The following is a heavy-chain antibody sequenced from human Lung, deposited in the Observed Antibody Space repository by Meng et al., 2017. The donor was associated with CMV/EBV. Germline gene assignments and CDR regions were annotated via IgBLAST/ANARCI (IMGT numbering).Heavy chain of an antibody. J-gene: IGHJ3*02. D-gene: IGHD3-16*01. V-gene: IGHV3-21*01. CDR2: ISISRAYM. CDR1: GFTFSGYS. CDR3: ARGYTGGELAAAFVI. Sequence: GGSXRLSCAASGFTFSGYSMHWVRQAPGKGLEWVSSISISRAYMLYADSVKGRFTISRDNAKNSLYLQINSLRAEDTAVYYCARGYTGGELAAAFVIWGPGTMVTVSS.